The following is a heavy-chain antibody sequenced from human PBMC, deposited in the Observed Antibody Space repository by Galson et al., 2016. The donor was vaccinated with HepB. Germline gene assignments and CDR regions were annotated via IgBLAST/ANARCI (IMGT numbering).Heavy chain of an antibody. Sequence: SLRLSCAASGFTFSRYAMHWVRQAPGKGLEWVANIWYDGSRTYYADSVKGRFTISRDNSKSTVFLQMNSLRGEDTAVYYCARGNYDSPGYFFDNWFDPWGQGTLVTVSS. V-gene: IGHV3-33*08. D-gene: IGHD3-22*01. J-gene: IGHJ5*02. CDR3: ARGNYDSPGYFFDNWFDP. CDR2: IWYDGSRT. CDR1: GFTFSRYA.